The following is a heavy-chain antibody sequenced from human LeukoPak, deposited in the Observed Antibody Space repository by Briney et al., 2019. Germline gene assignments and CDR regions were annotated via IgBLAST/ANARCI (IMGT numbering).Heavy chain of an antibody. J-gene: IGHJ4*02. V-gene: IGHV4-39*07. CDR3: ARSSLGSYYFDY. CDR1: GGSISSSSYY. CDR2: IYHSGST. D-gene: IGHD2-15*01. Sequence: PSETLSLTCTVSGGSISSSSYYWGWIRQPPGKGLEWIGYIYHSGSTYYNPSLKSRVTISVDRSKNQFSLKLSSVTAADTAVYYCARSSLGSYYFDYWGQGTLVTVSS.